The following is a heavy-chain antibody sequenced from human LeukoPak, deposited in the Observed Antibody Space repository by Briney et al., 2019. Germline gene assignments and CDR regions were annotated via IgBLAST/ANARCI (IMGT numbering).Heavy chain of an antibody. J-gene: IGHJ4*02. CDR2: ISGSGGST. D-gene: IGHD3-22*01. CDR1: GFTFSSYA. V-gene: IGHV3-23*01. Sequence: PGRSLRLSCAASGFTFSSYAMSWVRQAPGKGLEWVSGISGSGGSTYYADSVKGRFTISRDNSKNTLYLQMNSLRAEDTAVFYCAKVPYDSSYYRFDYWGQGTLVTVSS. CDR3: AKVPYDSSYYRFDY.